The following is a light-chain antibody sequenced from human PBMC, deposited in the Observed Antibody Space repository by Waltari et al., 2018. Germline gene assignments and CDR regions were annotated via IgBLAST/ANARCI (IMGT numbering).Light chain of an antibody. Sequence: EIEMTQSPAIMSVSPGERVTLSCRASQKISNNFAWYQQKPGQAPRLLLFGASTRATGIPARFSGSGSGTEFTLTISSLQSEDFATYYCQQYFAWPPVHTFGQGTTLEIK. CDR1: QKISNN. CDR3: QQYFAWPPVHT. V-gene: IGKV3-15*01. CDR2: GAS. J-gene: IGKJ2*01.